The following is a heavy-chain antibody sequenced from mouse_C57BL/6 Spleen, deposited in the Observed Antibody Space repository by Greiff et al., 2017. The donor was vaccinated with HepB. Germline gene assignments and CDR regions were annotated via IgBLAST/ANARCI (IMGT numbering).Heavy chain of an antibody. CDR3: ARPHSESSYYAMDY. CDR1: GFSLTSYG. V-gene: IGHV2-2*01. CDR2: IWSGGST. Sequence: VQLQQSGPGLVQPSQSLSITCTVSGFSLTSYGVHWVRQSPGKGLEWLGVIWSGGSTDYNAAFISRLSISKDNSKSQVFFKMNSLQADDTAIYYCARPHSESSYYAMDYWGQGTSVTVSS. D-gene: IGHD1-2*01. J-gene: IGHJ4*01.